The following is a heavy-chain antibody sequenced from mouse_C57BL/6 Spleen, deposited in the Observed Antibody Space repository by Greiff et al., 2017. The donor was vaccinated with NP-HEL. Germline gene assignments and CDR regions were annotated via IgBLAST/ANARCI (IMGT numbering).Heavy chain of an antibody. CDR2: ISYDGSN. V-gene: IGHV3-6*01. Sequence: DVKLQESGPGLVKPSQSLSLTCSVTGYSITSGYYWNWIRQFPGNKLEWMGYISYDGSNNYNPSLKNRISITRDTSKNQFFLKLNSVTTEDTATYYCARDQDYSNPFAYWGQGTLVTVSA. D-gene: IGHD2-5*01. J-gene: IGHJ3*01. CDR3: ARDQDYSNPFAY. CDR1: GYSITSGYY.